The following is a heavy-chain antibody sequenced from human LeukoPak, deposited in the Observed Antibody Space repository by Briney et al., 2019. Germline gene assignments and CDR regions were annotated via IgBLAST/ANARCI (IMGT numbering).Heavy chain of an antibody. CDR3: ATGRSLDY. J-gene: IGHJ4*02. V-gene: IGHV3-9*01. CDR1: GFTFDDYA. CDR2: ISWNSGSI. Sequence: QPGRSLRLSCAASGFTFDDYAMHWVRQAPGKGLEWVSGISWNSGSIGYVDSVKGRFTISRDNAKNSLYLQMNSLRAEDTAVYYCATGRSLDYWGQGTLVTVSS.